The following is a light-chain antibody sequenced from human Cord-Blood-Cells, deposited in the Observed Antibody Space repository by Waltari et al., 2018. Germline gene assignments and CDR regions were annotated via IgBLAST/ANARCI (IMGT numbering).Light chain of an antibody. CDR1: QSSSSW. J-gene: IGKJ4*01. Sequence: DIQMTQSPSTLSASVGDSVTITCRASQSSSSWLAWYQQNPGKAPKLLIYKASSLESGVPSRFSGSGSGTEFTLTISSLQPDDFATYYCQQYNSYSLTFGGGTKVEIK. CDR2: KAS. CDR3: QQYNSYSLT. V-gene: IGKV1-5*03.